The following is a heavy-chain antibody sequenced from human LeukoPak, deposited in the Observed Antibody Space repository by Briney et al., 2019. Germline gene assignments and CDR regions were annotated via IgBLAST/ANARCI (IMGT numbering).Heavy chain of an antibody. Sequence: SETLSLTCTVSGGSISSGGYYWSWIRQPPGKGLEWIGYIYHSGSTYYNPSLKSRVTISVDTSKNQFSLKLSSVTAADTAVYYCARDGDIVVVPAAIGAFDIWGQGTMVTVSS. D-gene: IGHD2-2*01. CDR1: GGSISSGGYY. CDR3: ARDGDIVVVPAAIGAFDI. CDR2: IYHSGST. J-gene: IGHJ3*02. V-gene: IGHV4-30-2*01.